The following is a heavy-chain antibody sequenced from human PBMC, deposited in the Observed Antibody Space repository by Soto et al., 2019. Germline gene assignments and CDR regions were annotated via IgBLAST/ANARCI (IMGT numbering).Heavy chain of an antibody. J-gene: IGHJ6*02. CDR3: ATGTDSSSPTRRGGLGPPRPYYGMDV. CDR2: ISGSGGST. Sequence: GGSLRLSCAASGFTFSSYAMSWVRQAPGKGLEWVSAISGSGGSTYYADSAKGRFTISRDNSKNTLYLQMNSLRAEDTAVYYCATGTDSSSPTRRGGLGPPRPYYGMDVWGQGTTVTVSS. V-gene: IGHV3-23*01. D-gene: IGHD6-6*01. CDR1: GFTFSSYA.